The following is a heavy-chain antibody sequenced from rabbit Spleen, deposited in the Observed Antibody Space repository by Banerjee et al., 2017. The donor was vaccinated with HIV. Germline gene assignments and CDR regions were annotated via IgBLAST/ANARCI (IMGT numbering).Heavy chain of an antibody. Sequence: QLKESGGGLVQPGGSLKLSCKASGFTLSSYYMNWVRQAPGKGLEWIGYIDPVFGITYYANWVNGRFSISRENAQNTVFLQMTSLTAADTATYFCARAFASASGYQRDFYYFNLWGQGTLVTVS. V-gene: IGHV1S7*01. CDR2: IDPVFGIT. CDR3: ARAFASASGYQRDFYYFNL. CDR1: GFTLSSYY. J-gene: IGHJ4*01. D-gene: IGHD1-1*01.